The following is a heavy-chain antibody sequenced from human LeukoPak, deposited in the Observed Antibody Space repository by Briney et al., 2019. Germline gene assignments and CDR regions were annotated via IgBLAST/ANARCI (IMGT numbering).Heavy chain of an antibody. CDR1: GGSISSSDSY. Sequence: SETLSLTCTVSGGSISSSDSYWAWVRQPPGKGLEWIGSICFSRTTYYNPSHKSRVTMSIDTSKNHFSLKVASVTAADTAVYYCGRHFPETGRDEQPLEYWGQGSLFTVSS. V-gene: IGHV4-39*01. J-gene: IGHJ4*02. CDR2: ICFSRTT. CDR3: GRHFPETGRDEQPLEY. D-gene: IGHD3-10*01.